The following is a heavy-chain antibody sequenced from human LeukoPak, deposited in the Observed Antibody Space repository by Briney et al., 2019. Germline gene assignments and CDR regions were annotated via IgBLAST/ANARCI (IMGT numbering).Heavy chain of an antibody. J-gene: IGHJ4*02. D-gene: IGHD6-13*01. Sequence: PGGSLRLSCAASGFIFSDYAMQWVRQAPGKGLEWVAVISNNGVKTSYADSVRGQFTISRDNSKNTLYVEVNSLRAEDTAVYYCARLYSSTWENYFDYWGQGTLVTVSS. CDR1: GFIFSDYA. V-gene: IGHV3-30-3*01. CDR2: ISNNGVKT. CDR3: ARLYSSTWENYFDY.